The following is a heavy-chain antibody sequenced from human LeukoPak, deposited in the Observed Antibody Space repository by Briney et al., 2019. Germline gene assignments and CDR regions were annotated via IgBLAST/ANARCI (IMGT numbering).Heavy chain of an antibody. CDR2: IYSGGST. V-gene: IGHV3-66*01. Sequence: GGSLRLSCAASGFTVSSNYMSWVRQAPGKGLEWVSVIYSGGSTYYADSVKGRFTISRDNSKNTLYLQMNSLRAEDTAVYYCARESEAVASYAFDIWGQGTMVTVSS. CDR3: ARESEAVASYAFDI. J-gene: IGHJ3*02. CDR1: GFTVSSNY. D-gene: IGHD6-19*01.